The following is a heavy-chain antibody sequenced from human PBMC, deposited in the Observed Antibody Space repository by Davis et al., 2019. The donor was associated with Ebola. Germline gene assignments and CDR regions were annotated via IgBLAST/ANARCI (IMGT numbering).Heavy chain of an antibody. CDR1: GYTFTSYG. V-gene: IGHV1-46*01. Sequence: ASVKVSCKASGYTFTSYGISWVRQAPGQGLEWMGIINPSGGSTSYAQKFQGRVTMTRDTSTSTVYMELSSLRSEDTAVYYCARDRGYYGSGSYSFLDYWGQGTLVTVSS. J-gene: IGHJ4*02. CDR3: ARDRGYYGSGSYSFLDY. D-gene: IGHD3-10*01. CDR2: INPSGGST.